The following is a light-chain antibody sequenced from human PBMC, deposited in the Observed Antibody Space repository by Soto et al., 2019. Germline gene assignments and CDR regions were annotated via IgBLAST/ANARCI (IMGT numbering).Light chain of an antibody. V-gene: IGKV1-5*03. CDR3: QQYHSYSPYT. Sequence: DIQMTQSPSTLSASVGDRVTITCRASQSISSWLAWYQQKPGKAPKLLIYKASSLESGVPSRFSGCGSGTEFTLTISSLQPDDFATYYCQQYHSYSPYTFGQGTKLEIK. J-gene: IGKJ2*01. CDR1: QSISSW. CDR2: KAS.